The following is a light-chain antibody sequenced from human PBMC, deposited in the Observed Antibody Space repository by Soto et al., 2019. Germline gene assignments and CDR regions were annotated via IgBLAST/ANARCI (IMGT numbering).Light chain of an antibody. Sequence: QSALTQPASVSGSPGQSITISCTGTNSDVGGYNYVSWYQQHPGKGPKLMIYEVINRPSGVSTRFSGSKSANTASLTISGLQSEDEADYYCAAWDDSLNGWVFGGGTKVTVL. CDR2: EVI. J-gene: IGLJ3*02. CDR1: NSDVGGYNY. CDR3: AAWDDSLNGWV. V-gene: IGLV2-14*01.